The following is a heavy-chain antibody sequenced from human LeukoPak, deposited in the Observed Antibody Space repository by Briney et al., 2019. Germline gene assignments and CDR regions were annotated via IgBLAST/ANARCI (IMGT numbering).Heavy chain of an antibody. J-gene: IGHJ4*02. Sequence: SETLSLTCTVSGGSISSYYWSWIRQPPGKGLEWIGYIYYSGSTNYNPSLKSRVTISVDTSKNQFSLKLSSVTAADTAVYYCARDVYSGSYVGYSHWGQGTLVTVSS. D-gene: IGHD1-26*01. CDR2: IYYSGST. CDR1: GGSISSYY. CDR3: ARDVYSGSYVGYSH. V-gene: IGHV4-59*12.